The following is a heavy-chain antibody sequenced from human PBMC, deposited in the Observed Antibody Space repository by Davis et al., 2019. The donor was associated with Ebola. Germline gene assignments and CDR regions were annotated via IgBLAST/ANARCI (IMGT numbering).Heavy chain of an antibody. V-gene: IGHV5-51*01. J-gene: IGHJ6*02. CDR3: ARRGLVDYYYYYGMDV. D-gene: IGHD1-26*01. CDR2: IYPGDSDT. CDR1: GYSFTSYW. Sequence: GESLKISCKGSGYSFTSYWIGWVRQMPGKGLKWMGIIYPGDSDTRYSPSFQGQVTISADKSISTAYLQWSSLKASDTAMYYCARRGLVDYYYYYGMDVWGQGTTVTVSS.